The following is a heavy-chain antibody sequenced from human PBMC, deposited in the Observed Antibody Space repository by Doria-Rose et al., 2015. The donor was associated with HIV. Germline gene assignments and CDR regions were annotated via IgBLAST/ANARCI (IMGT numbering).Heavy chain of an antibody. V-gene: IGHV4-30-4*01. Sequence: QVQLQESGPGLVRPSQTLSPTCTVSGDSISSGDSFWSRIRQHPGKGPEWSGYISSSGTTYYYPSLRRRLTISLDASKNQFSLNLNSVTAADTAVYYCARARNYGFPHFFDFWGQGTLVTVSS. J-gene: IGHJ4*02. D-gene: IGHD3-10*01. CDR2: ISSSGTT. CDR3: ARARNYGFPHFFDF. CDR1: GDSISSGDSF.